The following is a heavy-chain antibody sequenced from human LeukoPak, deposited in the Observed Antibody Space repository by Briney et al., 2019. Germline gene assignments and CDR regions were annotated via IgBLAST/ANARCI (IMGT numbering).Heavy chain of an antibody. J-gene: IGHJ4*02. CDR2: IYLSGST. CDR1: AGSVTTYY. CDR3: ARRGYYSDSGNYYVFDY. D-gene: IGHD3-10*01. V-gene: IGHV4-4*07. Sequence: SETLSLTCTVSAGSVTTYYWSWIRQPAGKGLEWIGRIYLSGSTNYNPSLKSRVTMSVDKSKNQFSLKLSSVTAADTAVYYCARRGYYSDSGNYYVFDYWGQGTLVTVFS.